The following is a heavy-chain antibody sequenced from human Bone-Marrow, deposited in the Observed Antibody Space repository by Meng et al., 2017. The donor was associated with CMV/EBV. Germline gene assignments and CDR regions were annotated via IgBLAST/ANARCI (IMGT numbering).Heavy chain of an antibody. D-gene: IGHD2-21*01. CDR2: INHSGST. J-gene: IGHJ6*02. Sequence: SETLSLTCAVYGGSFSGYYWSWIRQPPGKGLEWIGEINHSGSTNYYPSLKSRVTIAVDSSKNKSSLQLSSVTAADTAVYYCARGNSGGLFRVGWGFSGMDVWGQGTTVTVSS. CDR1: GGSFSGYY. V-gene: IGHV4-34*01. CDR3: ARGNSGGLFRVGWGFSGMDV.